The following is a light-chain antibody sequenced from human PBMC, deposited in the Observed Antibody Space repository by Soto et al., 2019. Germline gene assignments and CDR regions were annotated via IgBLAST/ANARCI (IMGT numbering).Light chain of an antibody. CDR2: LNSDGSH. V-gene: IGLV4-69*01. CDR1: SGHSNYA. CDR3: QTWDYVIVV. Sequence: QSVLTRSPSASASPGASVKLTCTLSSGHSNYAIAWHQQQSEKGPRYLMKLNSDGSHSTGDEIPDRFSGSSSGAERDLTISSHQYEDEADNYYQTWDYVIVVFGGGTKVTVL. J-gene: IGLJ2*01.